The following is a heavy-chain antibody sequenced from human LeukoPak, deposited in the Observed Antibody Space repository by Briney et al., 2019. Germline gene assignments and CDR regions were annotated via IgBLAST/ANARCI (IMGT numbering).Heavy chain of an antibody. Sequence: GGSLRLSYAASGFTFSSYAMSWVRQAPGKGLEWVSAISGSGGSTYYADSVKGRFTISRDNSKNTLYLQMNSLRAEDTAVYYCARDSSGYNDNWFDPWGQGTLVTVSS. CDR3: ARDSSGYNDNWFDP. CDR2: ISGSGGST. J-gene: IGHJ5*02. D-gene: IGHD3-22*01. CDR1: GFTFSSYA. V-gene: IGHV3-23*01.